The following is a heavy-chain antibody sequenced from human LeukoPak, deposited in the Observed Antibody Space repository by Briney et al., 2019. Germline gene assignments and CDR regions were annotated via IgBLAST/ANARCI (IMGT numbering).Heavy chain of an antibody. D-gene: IGHD5-24*01. V-gene: IGHV4-59*01. CDR2: IYYSGST. CDR3: ARLRWLQLIDY. Sequence: SETLSLTCTVSGGSISSYYWSWIRQPPGKGLEWIGYIYYSGSTNYNPSLKSRVTISVDMSKNQFSLKLSSVTAADTAVYYCARLRWLQLIDYWGQGTLVTVSS. CDR1: GGSISSYY. J-gene: IGHJ4*02.